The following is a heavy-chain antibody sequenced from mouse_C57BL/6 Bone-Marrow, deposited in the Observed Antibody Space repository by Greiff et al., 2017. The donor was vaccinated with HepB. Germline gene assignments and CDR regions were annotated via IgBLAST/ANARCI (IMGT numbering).Heavy chain of an antibody. CDR1: GYTFTSYD. CDR3: AKDLDWGPFDY. CDR2: IYPRDGST. V-gene: IGHV1-85*01. Sequence: QVQLKESGPELVKPGASVKLSCKASGYTFTSYDINWVKQRPGQGLEWIGWIYPRDGSTKYNEKFKGKATLTVDTSSSTAYMELHSLTSEDSAVYFCAKDLDWGPFDYWGQGTTLTVSS. J-gene: IGHJ2*01. D-gene: IGHD4-1*01.